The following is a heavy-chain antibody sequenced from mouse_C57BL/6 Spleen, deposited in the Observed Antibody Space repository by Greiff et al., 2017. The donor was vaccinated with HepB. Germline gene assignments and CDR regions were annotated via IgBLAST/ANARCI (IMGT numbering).Heavy chain of an antibody. Sequence: EVKLMESGGGLVQPGGSLSLSCAASGFTFTDYYMSWVRQPPGKALEWLGFIRNKANGYTTEYSASVKGRFTISRDNSQSILYLQMNALRAEDSATYYCARYRSGYNYFDYWGQGTTLTVSS. D-gene: IGHD3-1*01. CDR1: GFTFTDYY. J-gene: IGHJ2*01. CDR3: ARYRSGYNYFDY. CDR2: IRNKANGYTT. V-gene: IGHV7-3*01.